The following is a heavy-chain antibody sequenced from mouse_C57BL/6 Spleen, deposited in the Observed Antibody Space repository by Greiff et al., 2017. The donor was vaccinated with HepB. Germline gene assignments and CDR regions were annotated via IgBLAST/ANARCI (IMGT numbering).Heavy chain of an antibody. J-gene: IGHJ2*01. CDR1: GFTFSSYG. V-gene: IGHV5-6*01. CDR2: ISSGGSYT. CDR3: ARHPSFRY. Sequence: EVHLVESGGDLVKPGGSLKLSCAASGFTFSSYGMSWVRQTPDKRLEWVATISSGGSYTYYPDSVKGRFTISRDNAKNTLYLQMSSLKSEDTAMYYCARHPSFRYWGQGTTLTVSS.